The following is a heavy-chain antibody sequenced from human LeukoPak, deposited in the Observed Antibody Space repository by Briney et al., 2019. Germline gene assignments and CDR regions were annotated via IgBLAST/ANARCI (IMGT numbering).Heavy chain of an antibody. CDR3: ARGATNWDSPQYHYYYMDV. V-gene: IGHV1-69*05. CDR2: IIPIFGTA. CDR1: GGTFSSYA. J-gene: IGHJ6*03. Sequence: ASVKVSCKASGGTFSSYAISWVRQAPGQGLEWMGGIIPIFGTANYAQKFQGRVTITTDESTSTAYMELSSLRSEDTAVYYCARGATNWDSPQYHYYYMDVWGKGTTVTVSS. D-gene: IGHD7-27*01.